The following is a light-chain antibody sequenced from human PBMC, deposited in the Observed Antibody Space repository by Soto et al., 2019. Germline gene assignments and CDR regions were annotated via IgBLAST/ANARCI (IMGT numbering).Light chain of an antibody. J-gene: IGLJ1*01. CDR1: SSDVGGYNY. Sequence: QSALTQAPSASGSPGHSVTISCTGTSSDVGGYNYVSWYQQYPGKAPKLMIYEVSKRPSGVPDRFSGSKSGNTASLTVSGLQAEDEADYYCSSYAGSNNYVFGTGTKVTVL. V-gene: IGLV2-8*01. CDR3: SSYAGSNNYV. CDR2: EVS.